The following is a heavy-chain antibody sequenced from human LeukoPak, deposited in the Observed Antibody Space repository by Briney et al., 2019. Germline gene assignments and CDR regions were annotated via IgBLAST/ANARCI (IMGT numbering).Heavy chain of an antibody. CDR1: GASITSYY. V-gene: IGHV4-4*07. CDR2: TYASGSF. CDR3: TRGAYYYDD. Sequence: PSETLSLTCAVSGASITSYYRSWIRQPAGKGLEWIGRTYASGSFDYSPSLRGRATISVDTTRNQLSLRFRSVTAADTAVYYCTRGAYYYDDWGQGTLVTVSS. D-gene: IGHD3-10*01. J-gene: IGHJ4*02.